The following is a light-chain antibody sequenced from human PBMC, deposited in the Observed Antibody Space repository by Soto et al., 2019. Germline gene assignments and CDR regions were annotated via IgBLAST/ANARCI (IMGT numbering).Light chain of an antibody. V-gene: IGKV3-20*01. J-gene: IGKJ2*01. Sequence: EIVLTQSPGTLSLSPGERATLSCRASQSVSSRYVAWYQQKPGQAPRLLIYDASSRAPGIPDRFSGSGSATDFALTISRLEPEDFAVYYCQQYGSSPTLGQGTNLEIK. CDR1: QSVSSRY. CDR3: QQYGSSPT. CDR2: DAS.